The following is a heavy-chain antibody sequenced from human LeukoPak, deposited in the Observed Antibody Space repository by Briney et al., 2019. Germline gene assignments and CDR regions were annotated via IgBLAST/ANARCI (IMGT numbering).Heavy chain of an antibody. D-gene: IGHD4-23*01. CDR1: GFTFSSYS. Sequence: GGSLRLSCAAPGFTFSSYSMNWVRQAPGKGLEWVSLIYSGGTTFYTDSVKGRFTISRDSSKNTLYLQMNNLKAEDTAVYYCTTSPAVASWGQGTLVTVSS. CDR3: TTSPAVAS. V-gene: IGHV3-53*01. CDR2: IYSGGTT. J-gene: IGHJ5*02.